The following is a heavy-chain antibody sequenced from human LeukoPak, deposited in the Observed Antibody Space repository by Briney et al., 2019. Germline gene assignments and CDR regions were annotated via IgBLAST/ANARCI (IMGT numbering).Heavy chain of an antibody. J-gene: IGHJ4*02. CDR3: ARANFLYCSSTTCLFDY. D-gene: IGHD2-2*01. Sequence: ASVKVSCKASGYTFTNYYMHWVRQAPGQGFEWMGWINPNDGDTNYAQKFQGRVTMTRDTSISTAHIEVSRLRSDDTAVYYCARANFLYCSSTTCLFDYWGQGTLVTVSS. CDR1: GYTFTNYY. V-gene: IGHV1-2*02. CDR2: INPNDGDT.